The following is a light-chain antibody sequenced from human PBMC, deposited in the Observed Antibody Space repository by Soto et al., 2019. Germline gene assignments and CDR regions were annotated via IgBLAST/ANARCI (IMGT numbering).Light chain of an antibody. CDR1: SSNIGAGYD. CDR2: GNS. V-gene: IGLV1-40*01. CDR3: QSYDSSLTL. J-gene: IGLJ2*01. Sequence: QSVLTQPPSVSGAPGQRVTISCTGSSSNIGAGYDVHWYQQLPGTAPKLLIYGNSNRPSGVPDLFSGSKSGTSASLAITGLQAEDEADYYCQSYDSSLTLFGGGTKVTVL.